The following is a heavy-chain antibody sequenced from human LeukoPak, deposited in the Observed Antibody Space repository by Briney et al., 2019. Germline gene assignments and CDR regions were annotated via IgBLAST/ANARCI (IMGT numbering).Heavy chain of an antibody. CDR1: GFTFSSYW. V-gene: IGHV3-7*01. CDR2: IKQDGSEK. Sequence: GGSLRLSXAASGFTFSSYWMSWVRQAPGKGMEWVANIKQDGSEKYYVDSVKGRFTISRDNAKNSLYLQMNSLRAEGTAVYYCASLRLVVVPAARDFDYWGQGTLVTVSS. D-gene: IGHD2-2*01. J-gene: IGHJ4*02. CDR3: ASLRLVVVPAARDFDY.